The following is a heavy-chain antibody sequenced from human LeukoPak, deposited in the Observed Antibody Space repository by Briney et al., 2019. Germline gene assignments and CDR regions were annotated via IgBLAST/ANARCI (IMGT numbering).Heavy chain of an antibody. CDR1: ALTFSDYY. V-gene: IGHV3-11*01. CDR2: ISSSGSTI. J-gene: IGHJ4*02. D-gene: IGHD3-22*01. CDR3: ARIRSGYCFDY. Sequence: GGSLRLSCAASALTFSDYYMSWIRQAPGKGLEWVSYISSSGSTIYYADSVKGRFTISRDNAKNSLYLQMNSLRAEDTAVYYCARIRSGYCFDYWGQGTLVTVSS.